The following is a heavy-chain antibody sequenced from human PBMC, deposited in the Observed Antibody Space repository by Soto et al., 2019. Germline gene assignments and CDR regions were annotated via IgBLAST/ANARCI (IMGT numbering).Heavy chain of an antibody. CDR3: ARNYGPIDY. D-gene: IGHD3-10*01. Sequence: QVQLQESGPGLVKPSETLSLTCTVSGGSISSYYWSWIRQPPGKGLEWIGYIYYSGSTNYNPSLKSRVTISVDTSKNQFSLKLSSVTAADTAVYYCARNYGPIDYWGQGTLVTVSS. CDR2: IYYSGST. CDR1: GGSISSYY. J-gene: IGHJ4*02. V-gene: IGHV4-59*01.